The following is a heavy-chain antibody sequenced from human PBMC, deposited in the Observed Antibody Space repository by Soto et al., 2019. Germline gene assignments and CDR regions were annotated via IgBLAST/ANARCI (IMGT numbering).Heavy chain of an antibody. CDR2: IYYSGST. CDR1: GGSISSSSYY. J-gene: IGHJ2*01. Sequence: SETLSLTCTVSGGSISSSSYYWGWIRQPPGKGLEWIGSIYYSGSTYYNPSLKSRVTISVDTSKNQFSLKLSSVTAADTAVYYCATDNGAGDYYDSSGSFALWGRGTLVTVSS. CDR3: ATDNGAGDYYDSSGSFAL. V-gene: IGHV4-39*02. D-gene: IGHD3-22*01.